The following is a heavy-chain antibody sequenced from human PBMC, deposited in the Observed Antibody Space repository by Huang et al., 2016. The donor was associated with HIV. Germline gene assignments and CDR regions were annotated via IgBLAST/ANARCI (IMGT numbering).Heavy chain of an antibody. J-gene: IGHJ4*02. Sequence: QLQLQESGPGQVKPSETLSLTCTVSGDFISSTDYYWGWIRQSPGKGLEWVGSVYQSGRTNYNPSLKSRVTLSVDTSRNQFSLRLNSVTAAETAVYYCASQHIGAAATWFWGRGTQVAVSS. V-gene: IGHV4-39*01. CDR1: GDFISSTDYY. CDR2: VYQSGRT. CDR3: ASQHIGAAATWF. D-gene: IGHD6-13*01.